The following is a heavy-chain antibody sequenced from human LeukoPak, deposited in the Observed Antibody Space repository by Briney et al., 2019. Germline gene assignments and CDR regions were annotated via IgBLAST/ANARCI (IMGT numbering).Heavy chain of an antibody. J-gene: IGHJ4*02. Sequence: SETLSLTCTVSGGSISSSSYYWGWLRQPPGTGLEWIGSIYYSGSTYYNPSLKSRVTISVDTSKNQFSLKLSSVTAADTAVYYCARRLAVSGYDWGQGTLVTVS. CDR1: GGSISSSSYY. CDR3: ARRLAVSGYD. CDR2: IYYSGST. D-gene: IGHD3-3*01. V-gene: IGHV4-39*01.